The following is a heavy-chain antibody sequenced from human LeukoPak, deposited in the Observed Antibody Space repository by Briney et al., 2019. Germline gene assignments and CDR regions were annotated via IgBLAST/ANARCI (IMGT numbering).Heavy chain of an antibody. CDR1: GYNFAQYR. J-gene: IGHJ3*02. CDR2: THPGDSDT. CDR3: ARLWGGIVPADDAFDI. V-gene: IGHV5-51*01. D-gene: IGHD2-2*01. Sequence: GASLKISCKGSGYNFAQYRIGWVRQMPGKGLEWMGITHPGDSDTIYSPSFQGQATMSADKSISTAYLQWSSLKASDTAMYYCARLWGGIVPADDAFDIWGQGTMVTVSS.